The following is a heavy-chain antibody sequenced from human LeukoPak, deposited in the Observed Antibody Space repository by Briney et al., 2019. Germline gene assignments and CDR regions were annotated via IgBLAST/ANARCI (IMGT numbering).Heavy chain of an antibody. CDR1: GFTFRSYG. J-gene: IGHJ6*02. CDR2: IWYDGSNK. Sequence: PGRSLRLSCAATGFTFRSYGMHWVRQAPGKGLEWVAVIWYDGSNKYYADSVKGRFTMSRDTSKNTLYLQMNSLRTEDTAGYYCARGANYGDYNGYYYYGMDVWGQGTTVTVSS. D-gene: IGHD4-17*01. V-gene: IGHV3-33*01. CDR3: ARGANYGDYNGYYYYGMDV.